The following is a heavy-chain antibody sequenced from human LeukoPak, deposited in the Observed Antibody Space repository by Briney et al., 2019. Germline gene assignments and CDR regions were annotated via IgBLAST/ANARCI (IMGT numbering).Heavy chain of an antibody. J-gene: IGHJ4*02. CDR2: ISSSSSYI. Sequence: GGSLRLSCAASGFTFSSYSMNWVRQAPGKGLEWVSSISSSSSYIYYAGSVKGRFTISRDNAKNSLYLQMNSLRAEDTAVYYCARDPKGPDDYVPDYWGQGTLVTVSS. CDR3: ARDPKGPDDYVPDY. CDR1: GFTFSSYS. D-gene: IGHD4-17*01. V-gene: IGHV3-21*01.